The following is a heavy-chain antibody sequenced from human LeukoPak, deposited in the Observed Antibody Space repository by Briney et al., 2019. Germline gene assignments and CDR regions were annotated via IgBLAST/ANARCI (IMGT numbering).Heavy chain of an antibody. V-gene: IGHV3-30*18. D-gene: IGHD2-2*01. CDR1: GFTFSSYG. CDR3: AKEGNDQGYFGY. J-gene: IGHJ4*02. Sequence: GRSLRLSCAASGFTFSSYGMHWVRQAPGKGLEWVAVISYDGSNKYYADSVKGRFTISRDNSKNTLYLQMNSLRAEDTAVYYCAKEGNDQGYFGYWGQGTLVTVSS. CDR2: ISYDGSNK.